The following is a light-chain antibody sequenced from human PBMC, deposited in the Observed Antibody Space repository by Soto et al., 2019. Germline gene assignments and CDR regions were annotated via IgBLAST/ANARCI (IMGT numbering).Light chain of an antibody. CDR1: SSDVGNNNY. CDR3: SSFTSTSTFYV. Sequence: QSALTQPASVSGSPGQSITISCTGTSSDVGNNNYVSWYQQNPGKAPKVMICDVTNRPSGVSNRFSGSKSGNTASLTISGLQAEDEADYYCSSFTSTSTFYVFGTGTKVTVL. V-gene: IGLV2-14*01. J-gene: IGLJ1*01. CDR2: DVT.